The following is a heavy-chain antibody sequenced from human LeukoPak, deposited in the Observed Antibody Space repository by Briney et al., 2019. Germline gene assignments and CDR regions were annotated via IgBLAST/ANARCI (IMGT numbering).Heavy chain of an antibody. D-gene: IGHD6-19*01. CDR3: ARGEWQWLGGYYYMDV. CDR2: INHSGST. Sequence: ASETLSLTCAVYGGSFSGYYWSWIRQPPGKGLEWIGEINHSGSTNYNPSLKSRVTISVDTSKNQFSLKLSSVTAADTAVYYCARGEWQWLGGYYYMDVWGKGTTVTVSS. V-gene: IGHV4-34*01. J-gene: IGHJ6*03. CDR1: GGSFSGYY.